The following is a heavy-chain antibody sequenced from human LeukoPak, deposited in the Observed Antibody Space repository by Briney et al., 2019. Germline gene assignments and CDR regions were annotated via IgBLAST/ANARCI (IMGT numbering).Heavy chain of an antibody. CDR1: GFTFSSYA. CDR3: ASLPLWFGEASDY. CDR2: ISGSGGST. V-gene: IGHV3-23*01. D-gene: IGHD3-10*01. Sequence: GGSLRLSCAASGFTFSSYAMSWVRQAPGKGLEWVSAISGSGGSTYYADSVKGRFTISRDNSKNTLYLQMNSLRAEDTAVYYCASLPLWFGEASDYWGQRTLVTVSS. J-gene: IGHJ4*02.